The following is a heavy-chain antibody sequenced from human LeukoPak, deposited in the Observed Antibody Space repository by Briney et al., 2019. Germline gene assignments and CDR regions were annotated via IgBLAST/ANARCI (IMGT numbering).Heavy chain of an antibody. Sequence: GGSLRLSCAASGFTFSSYAMSWVRQAPGKGLEWVALISYDGSNKYFTDSVEGRFAISRDDSKNTLYLYLNSLRPDDTAVYFCVRGSYSSGWYWYLDYWGQGALVTVSS. J-gene: IGHJ4*02. D-gene: IGHD6-19*01. CDR2: ISYDGSNK. CDR1: GFTFSSYA. CDR3: VRGSYSSGWYWYLDY. V-gene: IGHV3-30*09.